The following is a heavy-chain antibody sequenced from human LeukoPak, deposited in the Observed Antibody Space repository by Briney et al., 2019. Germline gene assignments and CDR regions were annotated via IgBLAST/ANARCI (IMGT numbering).Heavy chain of an antibody. Sequence: SETLSLTCTVSGGSISSYYWSWIRQPPGKGLEWIGYIYYSGSTNYNPSLKSRVTISVDTSKNQLSLKLSSVTAADTAVYYCARLGDGYNSEFDYWGQGTLVTVSS. CDR2: IYYSGST. J-gene: IGHJ4*02. CDR1: GGSISSYY. V-gene: IGHV4-59*08. D-gene: IGHD5-24*01. CDR3: ARLGDGYNSEFDY.